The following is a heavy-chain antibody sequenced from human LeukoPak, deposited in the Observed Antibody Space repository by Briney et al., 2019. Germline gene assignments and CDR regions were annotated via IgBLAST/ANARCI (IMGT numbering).Heavy chain of an antibody. CDR2: INPSGSVK. CDR3: ARGGGLDV. V-gene: IGHV3-7*04. J-gene: IGHJ6*02. Sequence: LEWLASINPSGSVKYYVNSVKGRFTISRDNAKNSLYLQMSNLRAEDTAVYFCARGGGLDVWGQGATVTVSS.